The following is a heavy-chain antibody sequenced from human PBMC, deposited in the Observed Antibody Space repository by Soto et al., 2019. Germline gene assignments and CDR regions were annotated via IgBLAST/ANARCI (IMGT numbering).Heavy chain of an antibody. Sequence: QVQLQQWGAGLLKPSETLSLTCAVYGGSFSGYYWSWIRQPPGKGLEWIGEINHSGSTNYNPSLKSRVTISVDTSKNQFSLKLSSVTAADTAVYYCARGRNRQWLATANWFDPWGQGTLVTVSS. CDR2: INHSGST. V-gene: IGHV4-34*01. CDR1: GGSFSGYY. J-gene: IGHJ5*02. CDR3: ARGRNRQWLATANWFDP. D-gene: IGHD6-19*01.